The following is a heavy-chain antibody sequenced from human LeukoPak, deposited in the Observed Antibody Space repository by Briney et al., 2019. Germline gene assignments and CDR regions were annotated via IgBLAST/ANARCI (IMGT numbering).Heavy chain of an antibody. CDR3: ASHLWGAPYGMDV. J-gene: IGHJ6*02. V-gene: IGHV4-59*01. Sequence: SETLSLTCTVSGGSISSYYWSWIRQPPGKGLEWIGYIYYSGSTNYNPSLKSRVTISVDTSKNQFSLKLSSVTAADTAVYYCASHLWGAPYGMDVWGQGTTVTVSS. CDR1: GGSISSYY. CDR2: IYYSGST. D-gene: IGHD3-3*02.